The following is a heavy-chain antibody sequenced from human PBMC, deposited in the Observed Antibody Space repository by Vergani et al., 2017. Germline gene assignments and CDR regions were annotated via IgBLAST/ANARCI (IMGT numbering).Heavy chain of an antibody. CDR2: IYHSGST. Sequence: QVQLQESGPGLVKPSETLSLICNVSGYSISSGYYWGWIRQPPGKGLEWIGTIYHSGSTNYNPSLKSRVTISVDTSKNQFSLKLSSVTAADTAVYYCARAYCSSTSCYLYFQHWGQGTLVTVSS. CDR3: ARAYCSSTSCYLYFQH. J-gene: IGHJ1*01. V-gene: IGHV4-38-2*02. D-gene: IGHD2-2*01. CDR1: GYSISSGYY.